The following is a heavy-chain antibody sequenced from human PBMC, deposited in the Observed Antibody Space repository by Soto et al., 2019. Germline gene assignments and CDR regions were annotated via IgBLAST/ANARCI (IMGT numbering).Heavy chain of an antibody. CDR2: IDPSDSYT. CDR3: ATHSGSGSNSYHYYGVDV. CDR1: GYSFTTYW. D-gene: IGHD3-10*01. J-gene: IGHJ6*02. V-gene: IGHV5-10-1*01. Sequence: GESLKISCKGSGYSFTTYWISWVRQMPGKGLEWMGRIDPSDSYTDYSPSFQGHVTFSVDKSISTAYLQWSSLKASDSAMYYCATHSGSGSNSYHYYGVDVWGQGTTVTVSS.